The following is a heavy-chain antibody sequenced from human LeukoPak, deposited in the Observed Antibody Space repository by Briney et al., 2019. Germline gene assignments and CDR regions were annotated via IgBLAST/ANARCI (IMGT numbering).Heavy chain of an antibody. V-gene: IGHV3-23*01. Sequence: GGSLRLSCAASGFTFSSYSISWVRQAPGKGLEWVSLISGAGSPYYADSVKGRFTISRDNSKNTLYLQMNSLRAEDTAVYYWWISFGEEQWLVSDAFDIWGQGTMLTVSS. CDR2: ISGAGSP. CDR3: WISFGEEQWLVSDAFDI. CDR1: GFTFSSYS. J-gene: IGHJ3*02. D-gene: IGHD6-19*01.